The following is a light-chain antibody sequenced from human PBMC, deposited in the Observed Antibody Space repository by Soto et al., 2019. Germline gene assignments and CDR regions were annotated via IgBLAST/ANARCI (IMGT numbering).Light chain of an antibody. Sequence: EMVLTQSPGTLSLSPGERATLSCRASQSVSSSYLAWYQQKPGQAPRLLIYGASSRATGIPDRFSGSGSGTDFTLTISRLEPEDFAGYYCQQYGSSPTFGQGTKVEIK. CDR2: GAS. CDR1: QSVSSSY. V-gene: IGKV3-20*01. CDR3: QQYGSSPT. J-gene: IGKJ1*01.